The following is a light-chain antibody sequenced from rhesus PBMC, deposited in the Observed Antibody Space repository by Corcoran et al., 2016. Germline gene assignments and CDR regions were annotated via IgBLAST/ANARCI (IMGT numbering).Light chain of an antibody. CDR3: SSYAASNTYI. V-gene: IGLV2-32*02. J-gene: IGLJ1*01. Sequence: QAALTQPRSVSGSPGQSVTISCTGTSSDIGAYNYVSWYQHHPGTAPKLMIYEVNQRPSGVSDRFSGSKSGNTASLTFSGLQPEDEADYSCSSYAASNTYIFGGGTRLTVL. CDR2: EVN. CDR1: SSDIGAYNY.